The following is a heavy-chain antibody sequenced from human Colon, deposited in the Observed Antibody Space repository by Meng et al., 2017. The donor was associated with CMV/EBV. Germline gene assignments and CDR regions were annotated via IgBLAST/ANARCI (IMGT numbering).Heavy chain of an antibody. CDR3: ARDRGPISYYYYGVDV. J-gene: IGHJ6*02. CDR1: GFNFNSFG. CDR2: IRFDGKDQ. Sequence: GESLKISCAESGFNFNSFGMHWVRQSPGKGLEWLAFIRFDGKDQYYSDSVKGRFTISRDNAMSTLYLQMDGLRPDDTAVYYCARDRGPISYYYYGVDVWGQGTTVTVSS. V-gene: IGHV3-30*02. D-gene: IGHD2-21*01.